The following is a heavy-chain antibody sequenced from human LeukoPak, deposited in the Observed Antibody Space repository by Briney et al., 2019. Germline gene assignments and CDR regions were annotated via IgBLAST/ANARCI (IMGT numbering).Heavy chain of an antibody. CDR1: GFTFSSYG. Sequence: GGSLRLSCAASGFTFSSYGMHWVRQAPGKGLEWVAFIRYDGSNKYYADSVKGRFTISRDNSKNTLYLQMNSLRAEDTAVYYCARTTSGYDSSGYYSGYWGQGTLVTVSS. J-gene: IGHJ4*02. V-gene: IGHV3-30*02. D-gene: IGHD3-22*01. CDR3: ARTTSGYDSSGYYSGY. CDR2: IRYDGSNK.